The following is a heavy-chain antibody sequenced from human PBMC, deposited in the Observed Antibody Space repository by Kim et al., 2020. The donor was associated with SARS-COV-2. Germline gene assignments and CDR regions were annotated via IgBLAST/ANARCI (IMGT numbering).Heavy chain of an antibody. CDR1: GGSVSNSSYY. CDR2: IYYTGRT. CDR3: ARLYHYYSSGYYAHYYYYGMDV. J-gene: IGHJ6*02. D-gene: IGHD3-22*01. Sequence: SETLSLTCTVSGGSVSNSSYYWGWIRQPPGKGLEWIGTIYYTGRTYYNPSIKSRVTISVDTPKNQFSLNLSAVTAADTAVYYCARLYHYYSSGYYAHYYYYGMDVWGQGTTVTVSS. V-gene: IGHV4-39*01.